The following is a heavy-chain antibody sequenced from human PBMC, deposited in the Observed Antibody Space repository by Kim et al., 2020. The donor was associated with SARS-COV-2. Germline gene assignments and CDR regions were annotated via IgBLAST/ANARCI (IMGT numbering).Heavy chain of an antibody. V-gene: IGHV4-31*03. J-gene: IGHJ6*02. Sequence: SETLSLTCTVSGGSISSGGYYWSWIRQHPGKGLEWIGYIYYSGSTYYNPSLKSRVTISVDTSKNQFSLKLSSVTAADTAVYYCARKDTIFGGMDVWGQGTTVTVSS. CDR2: IYYSGST. CDR1: GGSISSGGYY. CDR3: ARKDTIFGGMDV. D-gene: IGHD3-3*01.